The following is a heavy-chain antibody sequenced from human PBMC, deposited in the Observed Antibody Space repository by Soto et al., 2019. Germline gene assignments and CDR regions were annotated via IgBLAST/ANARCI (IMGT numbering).Heavy chain of an antibody. CDR1: GVSISSNYY. J-gene: IGHJ4*02. CDR2: ISHIGSV. V-gene: IGHV4-4*02. CDR3: VRSFGWYAIDY. D-gene: IGHD6-19*01. Sequence: QVLLQESGPGLVQPSGTLSLSCAVSGVSISSNYYWGWVRQSPGKGLEWLGDISHIGSVNYSPSLRRRVTISMDRSENQFSLKLNSVTAADTAVYYCVRSFGWYAIDYWGQGTLVIVSS.